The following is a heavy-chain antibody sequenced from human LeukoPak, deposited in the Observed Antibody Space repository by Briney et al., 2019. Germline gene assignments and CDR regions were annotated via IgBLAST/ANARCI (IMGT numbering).Heavy chain of an antibody. CDR1: GFTFSSYA. CDR2: ISASGGST. V-gene: IGHV3-23*01. D-gene: IGHD1-26*01. J-gene: IGHJ5*02. Sequence: PGGSLRLSCAASGFTFSSYAMTWVRQAPGKGLEWVSAISASGGSTYYADSVKGRFTISRDNSKNTLYLQMDSLRAEDTAVYYCAKDAIVGAAYNWFDPWGQGTLVTVSS. CDR3: AKDAIVGAAYNWFDP.